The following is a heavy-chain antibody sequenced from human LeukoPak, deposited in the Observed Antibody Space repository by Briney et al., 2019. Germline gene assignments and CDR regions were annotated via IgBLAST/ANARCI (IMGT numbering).Heavy chain of an antibody. V-gene: IGHV3-53*01. Sequence: HPGGSLRLSCAASGFTVSSYYMNWVRQAPGKGLEWVSVIYRGDSTYYADSVKGRFTNSRDNSKNTLYLQMNSLGAEDTAVYYCAREGHQLPYFDYWGQGTLATVSS. J-gene: IGHJ4*02. CDR3: AREGHQLPYFDY. CDR1: GFTVSSYY. D-gene: IGHD2-2*01. CDR2: IYRGDST.